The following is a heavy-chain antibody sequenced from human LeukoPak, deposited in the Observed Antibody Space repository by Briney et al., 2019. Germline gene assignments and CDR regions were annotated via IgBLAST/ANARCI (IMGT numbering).Heavy chain of an antibody. V-gene: IGHV3-7*03. CDR2: INQDGSQK. D-gene: IGHD6-19*01. Sequence: GGSLRLSCAASGFTFSSYGMHWVRQSPGKGLEWVANINQDGSQKDYMNSLRGRFTISRDNAKNSVFLQMNSLRAEDTALYYCVRGSGWTFNYWGQGTLVTVSS. CDR1: GFTFSSYG. J-gene: IGHJ4*02. CDR3: VRGSGWTFNY.